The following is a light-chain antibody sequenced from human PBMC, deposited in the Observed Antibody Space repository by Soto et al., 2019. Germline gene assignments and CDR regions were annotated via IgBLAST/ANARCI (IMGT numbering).Light chain of an antibody. Sequence: LARSPRTGAWSRCEVATVSCTCGQSVSSSYLAWSQQKPGQAPTLIIYGAYSSATGIPDRFSGSGSGTEFTLTISSLQPEDFATSYCQQLNSYPSITFGQGTRLEIK. CDR1: QSVSSSY. CDR3: QQLNSYPSIT. V-gene: IGKV3-20*01. CDR2: GAY. J-gene: IGKJ5*01.